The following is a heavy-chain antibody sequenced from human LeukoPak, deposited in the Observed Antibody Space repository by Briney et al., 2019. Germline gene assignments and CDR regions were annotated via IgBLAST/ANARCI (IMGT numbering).Heavy chain of an antibody. CDR1: GFTFSSYW. Sequence: PGGSLRLSCAASGFTFSSYWMSWVRQAPGKGLEWVSHITNNADATYYADSVKGRFTVSRDNSKNTLYLQMNSLRAEDTAVYYCAKGTVTTRGYFDYWGQGTLVTVSS. CDR3: AKGTVTTRGYFDY. V-gene: IGHV3-23*01. J-gene: IGHJ4*02. D-gene: IGHD4-17*01. CDR2: ITNNADAT.